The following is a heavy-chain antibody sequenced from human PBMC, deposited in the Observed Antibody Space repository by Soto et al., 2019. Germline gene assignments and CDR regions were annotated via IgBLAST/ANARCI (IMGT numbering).Heavy chain of an antibody. Sequence: PGGSLRLSCAASGFTFSSYAMSWVRQAPGKGLEWVSAISGSGGSTYYADSVKGRFAISRDNSKNTLYLQMNSLRAEDTAVYYCAKDPRGTDKSMDYWGQGTLVTVSS. CDR2: ISGSGGST. J-gene: IGHJ4*02. CDR3: AKDPRGTDKSMDY. D-gene: IGHD1-1*01. CDR1: GFTFSSYA. V-gene: IGHV3-23*01.